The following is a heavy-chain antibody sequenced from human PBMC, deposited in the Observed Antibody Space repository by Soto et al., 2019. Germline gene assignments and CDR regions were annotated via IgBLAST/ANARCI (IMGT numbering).Heavy chain of an antibody. Sequence: VSVKGRFTISRDNAKNSLYLQMNSLRAEDTAVYYCARALSEGYCSSTSCPPTYYYYGMDVWGQGTTVTVSS. D-gene: IGHD2-2*01. J-gene: IGHJ6*02. CDR3: ARALSEGYCSSTSCPPTYYYYGMDV. V-gene: IGHV3-21*01.